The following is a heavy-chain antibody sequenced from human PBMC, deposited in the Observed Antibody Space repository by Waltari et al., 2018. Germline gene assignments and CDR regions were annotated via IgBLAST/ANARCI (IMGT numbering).Heavy chain of an antibody. J-gene: IGHJ5*02. D-gene: IGHD3-16*01. CDR2: IDYSGST. CDR3: ARELGRSWSLGAFDP. Sequence: QVQLQESGPGLVKPSETLSLTCTVSGGSISSYYWSWIRQPPGKGLEWIGYIDYSGSTTYNPSSKSRVTISVDTSKNQFSLKPSSVSAADTAVYYCARELGRSWSLGAFDPWGQGTLVTVSS. V-gene: IGHV4-59*01. CDR1: GGSISSYY.